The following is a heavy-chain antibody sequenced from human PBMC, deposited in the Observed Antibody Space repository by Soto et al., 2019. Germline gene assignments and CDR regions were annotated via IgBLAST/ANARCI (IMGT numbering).Heavy chain of an antibody. D-gene: IGHD2-21*02. CDR1: GGSPNYYY. J-gene: IGHJ4*02. CDR2: IANTGST. V-gene: IGHV4-59*12. CDR3: ARDDRDDCIGNFGY. Sequence: SETLSLTCTFSGGSPNYYYWTWIRQPPGKGLEWIGNIANTGSTNYNPSLKSRVTISVDTPNNQFSLRLSSVTAADTAVYYCARDDRDDCIGNFGYWGQGTLVTVSS.